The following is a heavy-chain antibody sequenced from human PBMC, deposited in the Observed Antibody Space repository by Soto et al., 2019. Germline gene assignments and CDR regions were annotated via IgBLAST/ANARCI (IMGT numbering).Heavy chain of an antibody. CDR2: ISYDGSNK. D-gene: IGHD6-19*01. CDR3: AKDLFRIVVAAPFDD. V-gene: IGHV3-30*18. Sequence: QVQLVESGGGVVQPGRSLRLSCAASGFTFSSYGMHWVRQAPGKGLEWVAVISYDGSNKYYGDSVKGRFTIYRDKSKSTLYLQMNSLRAEDSAVYYCAKDLFRIVVAAPFDDWGQGTLVTVS. J-gene: IGHJ4*02. CDR1: GFTFSSYG.